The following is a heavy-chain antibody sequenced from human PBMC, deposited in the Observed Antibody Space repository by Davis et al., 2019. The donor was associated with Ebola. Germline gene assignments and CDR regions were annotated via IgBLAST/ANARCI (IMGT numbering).Heavy chain of an antibody. J-gene: IGHJ5*02. CDR2: ISGSGGTT. CDR1: GITFSNYA. Sequence: PGGSLRLSCSATGITFSNYAVSWVRQAPGKGLEWVSAISGSGGTTYYAGSVKGRFTVSRDSSKNTLSLQMNSLRVEDTAVYYCARHGPQEGIVVVPAEFDPWGQGTLVTVSS. V-gene: IGHV3-23*01. D-gene: IGHD2-2*01. CDR3: ARHGPQEGIVVVPAEFDP.